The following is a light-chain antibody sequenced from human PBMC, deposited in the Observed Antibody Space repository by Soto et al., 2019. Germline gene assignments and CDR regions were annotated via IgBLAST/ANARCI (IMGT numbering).Light chain of an antibody. J-gene: IGKJ2*01. CDR3: QQYGTSPYT. Sequence: EIVLTQSPGTLSLSPGERATLSCGASQSVTSGCLAWYQQKPGQAPRLLIYAASSRATGIPDRFSGSGSGTDFTLTISRLEPEDFAVYYCQQYGTSPYTFGQGTTLEIK. CDR1: QSVTSGC. V-gene: IGKV3-20*01. CDR2: AAS.